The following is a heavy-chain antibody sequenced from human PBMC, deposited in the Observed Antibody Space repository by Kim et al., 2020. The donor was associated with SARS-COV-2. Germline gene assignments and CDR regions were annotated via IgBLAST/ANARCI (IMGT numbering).Heavy chain of an antibody. Sequence: SETLSLTCTVSGGSISSGGYYWSWIRQHPGKGLEWIGYIYYSGSTYYNPSLKSRVTISVDTSKNQFSLKLSSVTAADTAVYYCARGNYSSGPFDYWGQGTLVTVSS. V-gene: IGHV4-31*03. CDR2: IYYSGST. CDR3: ARGNYSSGPFDY. D-gene: IGHD6-19*01. CDR1: GGSISSGGYY. J-gene: IGHJ4*02.